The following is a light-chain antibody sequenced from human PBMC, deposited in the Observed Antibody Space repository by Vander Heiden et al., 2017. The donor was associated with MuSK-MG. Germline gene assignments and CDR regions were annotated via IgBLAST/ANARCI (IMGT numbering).Light chain of an antibody. V-gene: IGKV3-20*01. J-gene: IGKJ3*01. CDR1: QSLAGNY. Sequence: DIVFTQSPDILSVSPGERATLPSRAGQSLAGNYLAWFQQTPGPAPRLLIYGASRRATYIPDRFSCSGSGTDFPLSMSGLEPKDFAVSYCEQEGSSPLTFGHGTKVDIK. CDR2: GAS. CDR3: EQEGSSPLT.